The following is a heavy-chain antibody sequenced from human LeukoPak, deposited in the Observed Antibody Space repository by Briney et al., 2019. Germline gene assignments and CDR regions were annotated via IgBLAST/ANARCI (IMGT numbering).Heavy chain of an antibody. J-gene: IGHJ4*02. Sequence: PSETLSLTCTVSGYSISSGYYWGWIRQPPGKGLEWIGSVYHSGSTYYNPSLKSRVTISVDTSKNQFSLKLSSVTAADTAVYYCARGFGWELLRPIDYWGQGTLVTVSS. V-gene: IGHV4-38-2*02. CDR3: ARGFGWELLRPIDY. D-gene: IGHD1-26*01. CDR2: VYHSGST. CDR1: GYSISSGYY.